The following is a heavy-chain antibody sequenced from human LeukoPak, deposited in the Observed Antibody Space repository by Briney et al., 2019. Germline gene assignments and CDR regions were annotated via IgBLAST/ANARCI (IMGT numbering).Heavy chain of an antibody. D-gene: IGHD3-3*01. CDR2: INHSGST. Sequence: TETLSLTCAVYGGSFSGYYWSWIRQPPGKGLEWIGEINHSGSTNYNQSLKSRVTISVDTSKNQFSLKLSSVTAADTAVYYCARGREGVDFWSGYSSSYYYYMDVWGKGTTVTVSS. CDR3: ARGREGVDFWSGYSSSYYYYMDV. CDR1: GGSFSGYY. J-gene: IGHJ6*03. V-gene: IGHV4-34*01.